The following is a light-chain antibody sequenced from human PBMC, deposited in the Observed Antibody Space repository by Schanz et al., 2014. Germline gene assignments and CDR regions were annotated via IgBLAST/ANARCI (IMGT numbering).Light chain of an antibody. J-gene: IGKJ4*01. CDR1: QSVVSN. CDR3: QQRRNWPLT. CDR2: GAS. V-gene: IGKV3-11*01. Sequence: EIVITQSPATLSVSPGDGATLSCRTSQSVVSNLAWYQQKPGQAPRLLIYGASNRATGIPARFSGSGSGTDFTLTISSLEPEDFAVYYCQQRRNWPLTFGGGTKVEIK.